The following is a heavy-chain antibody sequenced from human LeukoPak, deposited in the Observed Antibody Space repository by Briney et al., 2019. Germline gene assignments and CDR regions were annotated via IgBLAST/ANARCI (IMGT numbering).Heavy chain of an antibody. Sequence: ASVKVSCKASGYTFTSYDINWVRQATGQGLEWMGWMNPNSGNTGYAQKFQGRVTMTRNTSISTAYMELSSLRSEDTAVYYCARTLRYTGVGGRFPVGYWGQGTLVTVSS. J-gene: IGHJ4*02. CDR3: ARTLRYTGVGGRFPVGY. D-gene: IGHD4-23*01. CDR2: MNPNSGNT. V-gene: IGHV1-8*01. CDR1: GYTFTSYD.